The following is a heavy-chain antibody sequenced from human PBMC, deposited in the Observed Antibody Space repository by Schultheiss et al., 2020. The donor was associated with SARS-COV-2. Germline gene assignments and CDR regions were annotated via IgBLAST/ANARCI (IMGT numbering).Heavy chain of an antibody. D-gene: IGHD4-17*01. J-gene: IGHJ3*02. CDR2: IWYDGSNK. Sequence: GGSLRLSCAASGFTFSSYGMHWVRQAPSKGLEWVAVIWYDGSNKYYADSVKGRFTISRDNSKNTLYLQMNSLRAEDTAVYYCARDPDYGDYVGAFDIWGQGTMVTVSS. V-gene: IGHV3-33*08. CDR1: GFTFSSYG. CDR3: ARDPDYGDYVGAFDI.